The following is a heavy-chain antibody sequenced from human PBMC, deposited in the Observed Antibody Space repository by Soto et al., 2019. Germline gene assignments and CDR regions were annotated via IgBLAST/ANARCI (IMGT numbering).Heavy chain of an antibody. CDR2: IYPGDSDT. J-gene: IGHJ6*03. CDR1: GYSFTSYW. V-gene: IGHV5-51*01. Sequence: PGESLKISCKGSGYSFTSYWIGWVRQMPGKGLEWMGIIYPGDSDTRYSPSFQGQVTISADKSISTAYLQWSSLKASDTAMYYCARQLELRDYYYYYYMDVWGKGTTVTVSS. CDR3: ARQLELRDYYYYYYMDV. D-gene: IGHD1-7*01.